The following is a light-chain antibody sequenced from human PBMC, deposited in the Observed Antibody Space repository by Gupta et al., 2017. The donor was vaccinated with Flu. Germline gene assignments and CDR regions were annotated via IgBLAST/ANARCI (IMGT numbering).Light chain of an antibody. J-gene: IGKJ2*03. CDR3: QQSYSTPYS. CDR1: QIIGTY. Sequence: DIQMTQSPSSLSASVGDRVTITCRSSQIIGTYLNWYRQRPGRVPELLIHAASSLHTGVPSRFSGSGSGTDFTFTISNLQPEDFATFYCQQSYSTPYSFGQGTNLQIK. V-gene: IGKV1-39*01. CDR2: AAS.